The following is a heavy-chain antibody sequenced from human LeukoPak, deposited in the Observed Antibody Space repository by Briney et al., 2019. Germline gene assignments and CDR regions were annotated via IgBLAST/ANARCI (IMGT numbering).Heavy chain of an antibody. J-gene: IGHJ5*02. CDR2: IYYTGST. V-gene: IGHV4-59*01. D-gene: IGHD2-2*01. Sequence: SETLSLTCTVSGGSISSDYWSWIRQPPGKGLEWIGYIYYTGSTNYNPSLKSRVTISVDTSKNQFSLKLSFVTAADTAMYYCARGLLMIYSSNWPNGFDPWGQGTLVTVSS. CDR1: GGSISSDY. CDR3: ARGLLMIYSSNWPNGFDP.